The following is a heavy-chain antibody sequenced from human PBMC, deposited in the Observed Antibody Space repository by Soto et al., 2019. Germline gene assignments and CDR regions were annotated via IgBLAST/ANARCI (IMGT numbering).Heavy chain of an antibody. D-gene: IGHD3-3*01. V-gene: IGHV4-34*01. CDR2: VNHSGSA. CDR1: GGSFSDYY. CDR3: ARGRLGLGVVISLWYFDL. Sequence: QVQLQQWGAGLLKPSETLSLTCAVYGGSFSDYYWSWIRQPPGKGLEWIGEVNHSGSANYNPSLKSRGTVSVDTSKNHFSLKLNSGTAADTAVYYYARGRLGLGVVISLWYFDLWGRGTLVTVSS. J-gene: IGHJ2*01.